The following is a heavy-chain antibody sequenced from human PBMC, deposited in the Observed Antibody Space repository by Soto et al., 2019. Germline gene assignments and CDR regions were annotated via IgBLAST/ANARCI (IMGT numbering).Heavy chain of an antibody. V-gene: IGHV1-18*01. CDR3: ARFGCSSTSCYGSWFDP. J-gene: IGHJ5*02. CDR1: GYTFTSYG. D-gene: IGHD2-2*01. Sequence: GASVKVSCKASGYTFTSYGISWVRQAPGQGLEWMGWISAYNGNTNYAQKLQGRVTMTTDTSTSTAYMELRSLRSDDTAVYYCARFGCSSTSCYGSWFDPWGQGTLVTVS. CDR2: ISAYNGNT.